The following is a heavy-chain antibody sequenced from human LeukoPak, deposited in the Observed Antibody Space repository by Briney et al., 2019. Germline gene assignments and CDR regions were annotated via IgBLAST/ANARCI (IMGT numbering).Heavy chain of an antibody. V-gene: IGHV3-30*18. CDR1: GFTFSSYG. D-gene: IGHD3-10*01. CDR3: AKEIYFGSGSYPDY. J-gene: IGHJ4*02. CDR2: ISSDGSNK. Sequence: WRSLRLYCGASGFTFSSYGMHWVRQAPGKGLEGVAVISSDGSNKYYADSVKGRFTVSRDNSKNTLYLQMNSLRPEDAAVYYCAKEIYFGSGSYPDYWGQGTLVTVSS.